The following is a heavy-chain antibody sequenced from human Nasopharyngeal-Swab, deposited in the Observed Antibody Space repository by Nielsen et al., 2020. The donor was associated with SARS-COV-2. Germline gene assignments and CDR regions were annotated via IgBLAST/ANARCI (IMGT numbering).Heavy chain of an antibody. V-gene: IGHV3-9*01. CDR2: ISWNSGGI. Sequence: GGSLRLSCAASGFSFDDYAMHWVRQAPGKGLEWVSGISWNSGGIGYADSVRGRFTISRDNAKNSLYLQMNSLRAEDTALYYCAKGIAAAGSRCLDYWGQGTLVTVSS. J-gene: IGHJ4*02. CDR1: GFSFDDYA. CDR3: AKGIAAAGSRCLDY. D-gene: IGHD6-13*01.